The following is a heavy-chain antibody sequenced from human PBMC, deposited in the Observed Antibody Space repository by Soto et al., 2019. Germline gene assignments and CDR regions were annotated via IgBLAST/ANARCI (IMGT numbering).Heavy chain of an antibody. J-gene: IGHJ6*02. CDR2: ISWDGGST. Sequence: EVQLVESGGVVVQPGGSLRLSCAASGFTFDDYTMHWVRQAPGKGLEWVSLISWDGGSTYYADSVKGRFTISRDNSKSSLYMQMNSLRTEDTALYYCAKDLCRAVAAGYDYYCMNVWGQGTTVTVSS. CDR3: AKDLCRAVAAGYDYYCMNV. V-gene: IGHV3-43*01. D-gene: IGHD6-19*01. CDR1: GFTFDDYT.